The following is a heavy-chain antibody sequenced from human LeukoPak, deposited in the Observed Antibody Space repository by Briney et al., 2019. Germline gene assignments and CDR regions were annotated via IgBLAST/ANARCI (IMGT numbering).Heavy chain of an antibody. J-gene: IGHJ4*02. CDR2: IIPIFGTA. V-gene: IGHV1-69*05. Sequence: SVKVSCKASGYTFTGYYMHWVRQAPGQGLEWMGGIIPIFGTANYAQKFQGRVTITTDESTSTAYMELSSLRSEDTAVYYCARRYCSSTSCYFDYWGQGTLVTVSS. D-gene: IGHD2-2*01. CDR3: ARRYCSSTSCYFDY. CDR1: GYTFTGYY.